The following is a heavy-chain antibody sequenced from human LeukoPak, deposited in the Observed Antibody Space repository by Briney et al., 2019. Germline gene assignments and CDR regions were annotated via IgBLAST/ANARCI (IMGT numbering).Heavy chain of an antibody. Sequence: PGGSLRLSCAASGFTFSNYGMHWVRQAPGKGLEWVAVISYDGSKKYYVDSVKGRFTISRDNSKNTLYLPMNSLRAEHTAVYYCTRDNGDYFDYWGQGTLVTVSS. CDR2: ISYDGSKK. D-gene: IGHD3-16*02. CDR1: GFTFSNYG. V-gene: IGHV3-30*03. CDR3: TRDNGDYFDY. J-gene: IGHJ4*02.